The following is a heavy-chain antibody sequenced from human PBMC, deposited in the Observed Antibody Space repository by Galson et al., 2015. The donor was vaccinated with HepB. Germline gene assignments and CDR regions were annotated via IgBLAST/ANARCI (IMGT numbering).Heavy chain of an antibody. Sequence: SLRLSCAASGFTFSSYGMHWVRQAPGKGLEWVAVIWYDGSNKYYADSVKGRFTISRDNSKNTLYLQMNSLRAEDTAVYYCESGPRPFDYYDSSDPEGYFQHWGQGTLVTVSS. CDR2: IWYDGSNK. J-gene: IGHJ1*01. CDR3: ESGPRPFDYYDSSDPEGYFQH. D-gene: IGHD3-22*01. CDR1: GFTFSSYG. V-gene: IGHV3-33*01.